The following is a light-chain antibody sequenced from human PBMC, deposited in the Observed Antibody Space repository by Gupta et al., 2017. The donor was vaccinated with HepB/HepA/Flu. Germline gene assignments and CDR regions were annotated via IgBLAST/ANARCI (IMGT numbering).Light chain of an antibody. J-gene: IGLJ2*01. CDR3: CSDAGSDNVV. CDR1: SSDVGGYYY. CDR2: DVS. Sequence: QPTLTQPRPASGSPGQSVTTSCTGTSSDVGGYYYLSWYQQHPGQAPKLMIYDVSKRPAGVSGRFSGSKSGNTASLTISGRQAEEAADYYGCSDAGSDNVVFGGGTKLTVL. V-gene: IGLV2-11*01.